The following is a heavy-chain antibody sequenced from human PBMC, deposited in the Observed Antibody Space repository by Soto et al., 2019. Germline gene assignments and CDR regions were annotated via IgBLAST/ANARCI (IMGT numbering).Heavy chain of an antibody. D-gene: IGHD6-6*01. J-gene: IGHJ4*02. CDR1: GYTFTDYY. V-gene: IGHV1-2*02. Sequence: QVQLVQSGAEVKQPGAAVKVSCKASGYTFTDYYIHWVRQAPGQGLEWMGYINPSSGATNYAQKFQGRVTMTRDTSIHTAYVDLNRLRSDDTAGYYCGSVEGSASSAGDWGQGTLVTVSS. CDR2: INPSSGAT. CDR3: GSVEGSASSAGD.